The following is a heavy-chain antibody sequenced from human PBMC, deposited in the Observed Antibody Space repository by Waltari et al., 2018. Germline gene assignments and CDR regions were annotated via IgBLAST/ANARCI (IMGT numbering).Heavy chain of an antibody. D-gene: IGHD6-13*01. Sequence: QLHLQLSGPALVTPSATPSLTCAVPGPSVTPTNFSLGWIRQPPGKGLQWIGRIYFTGSTDYNPSLKSRVTISIDTSTNQFSLNLRSVTAADTAVYYCARGIWQQLAHFDSWGQGTLVTVSS. CDR3: ARGIWQQLAHFDS. J-gene: IGHJ4*02. V-gene: IGHV4-39*05. CDR2: IYFTGST. CDR1: GPSVTPTNFS.